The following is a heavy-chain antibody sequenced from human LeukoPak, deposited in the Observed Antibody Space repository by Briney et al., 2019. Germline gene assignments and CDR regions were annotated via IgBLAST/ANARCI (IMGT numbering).Heavy chain of an antibody. D-gene: IGHD3-10*01. V-gene: IGHV1-2*02. J-gene: IGHJ2*01. CDR3: ARGRGTTMVRGVITNYFDL. CDR2: IDPNSGGT. CDR1: GYTFTAHY. Sequence: ASVKVSCKASGYTFTAHYIHWVRQGPGQGLEWMGWIDPNSGGTNYAQKFLGSVTMTGDTSINTAFMELSRLRSDDTAIYYCARGRGTTMVRGVITNYFDLRGRGSLVTVSS.